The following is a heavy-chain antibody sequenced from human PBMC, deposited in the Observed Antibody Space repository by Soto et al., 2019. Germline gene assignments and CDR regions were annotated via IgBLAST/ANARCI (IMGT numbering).Heavy chain of an antibody. CDR2: IYHSGST. J-gene: IGHJ5*02. CDR3: ARLETYGDLVFWFDP. CDR1: GGSISSSNW. V-gene: IGHV4-4*02. Sequence: PSETLSLTCAGSGGSISSSNWWSWVRQPRGKGLEWIGEIYHSGSTNYNPSLKSRVTISVDKSKNQFSLKLSSVTAADTAVYYCARLETYGDLVFWFDPWGQGTLVTVSS. D-gene: IGHD4-17*01.